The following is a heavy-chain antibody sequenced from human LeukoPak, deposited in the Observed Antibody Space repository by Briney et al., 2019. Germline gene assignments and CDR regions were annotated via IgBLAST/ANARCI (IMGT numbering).Heavy chain of an antibody. CDR1: VYSFTVHY. V-gene: IGHV1-2*02. J-gene: IGHJ6*02. Sequence: GASVKVSSKPCVYSFTVHYMYCVRQAPGQGVEWMGWINPNSGGTNYVQKFQGRVNRTRKTSISTAYVELSRLRSDDTAVYYWARDPLGDSGYDVAISYGYYYYYYGMDVWGQGTTVTVSS. D-gene: IGHD5-12*01. CDR2: INPNSGGT. CDR3: ARDPLGDSGYDVAISYGYYYYYYGMDV.